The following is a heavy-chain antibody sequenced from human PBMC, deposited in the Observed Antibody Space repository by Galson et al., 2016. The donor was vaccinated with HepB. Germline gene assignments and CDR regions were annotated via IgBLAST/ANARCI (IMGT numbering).Heavy chain of an antibody. CDR3: VRSPPGSGYFLLYYFEY. J-gene: IGHJ4*02. D-gene: IGHD3-3*01. CDR1: GFSVSSNY. V-gene: IGHV3-53*01. CDR2: IYSRGNT. Sequence: SLRLSCAASGFSVSSNYLSWARQVPGKGLEWVSVIYSRGNTYYADSVKGRFTLSRDSSKNTLYLQMDSLRAEDTAMYYCVRSPPGSGYFLLYYFEYWGQGTPVTVSS.